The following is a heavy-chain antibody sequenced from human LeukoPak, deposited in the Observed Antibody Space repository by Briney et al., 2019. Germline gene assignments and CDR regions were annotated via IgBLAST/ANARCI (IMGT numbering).Heavy chain of an antibody. CDR3: GSRRTAMFGVIKGPIDY. CDR2: IYYSGST. J-gene: IGHJ4*02. D-gene: IGHD3-3*01. Sequence: SQTLSLTCTVSGGSISSYYWSWIRQPPGKGLEWIGYIYYSGSTYNPSLKSRVTMSVDMSKNQFSLKLTSVTAADTAVYYCGSRRTAMFGVIKGPIDYWGQGTLVTVSS. V-gene: IGHV4-59*12. CDR1: GGSISSYY.